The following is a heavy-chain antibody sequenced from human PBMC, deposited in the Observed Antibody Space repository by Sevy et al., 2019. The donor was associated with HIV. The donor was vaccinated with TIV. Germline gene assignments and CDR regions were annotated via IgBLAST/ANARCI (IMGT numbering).Heavy chain of an antibody. CDR2: IGGSADYT. J-gene: IGHJ4*02. V-gene: IGHV3-23*01. Sequence: GGSLRLSCITSGFTFRSYAMSWVRQTPGKGLEWVSAIGGSADYTYYADSVKGRFTISRDNSKNTLYLQMNGLRAEDTAVYYCAKEVSEHSYYDYWGQGTLVTVSS. CDR1: GFTFRSYA. CDR3: AKEVSEHSYYDY. D-gene: IGHD3-10*01.